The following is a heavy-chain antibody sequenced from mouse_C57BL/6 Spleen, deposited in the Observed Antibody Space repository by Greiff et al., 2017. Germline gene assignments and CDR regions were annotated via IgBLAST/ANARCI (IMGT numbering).Heavy chain of an antibody. CDR2: IYPGSGST. Sequence: QVQLQQPGAELVKPGASVKMSCKASGYTFTSYWITWVKQRPGQGLEWIGDIYPGSGSTNYNEKFKSKATLTVDTSSSTAYMQLSSLTSEDSAVYCCARGDGYYGYWYCDGWGTGTTVTVSS. CDR1: GYTFTSYW. CDR3: ARGDGYYGYWYCDG. V-gene: IGHV1-55*01. D-gene: IGHD2-3*01. J-gene: IGHJ1*03.